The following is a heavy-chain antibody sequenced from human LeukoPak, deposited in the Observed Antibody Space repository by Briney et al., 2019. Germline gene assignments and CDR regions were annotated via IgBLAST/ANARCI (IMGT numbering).Heavy chain of an antibody. CDR2: INPNSGTT. Sequence: GASVKVSCKAAGYSFINYYMHWVRQAPGQGLEWMGIINPNSGTTSYAQKFQGRVTMTRDTSTSTVYMEMSSLRSEDTAMYYCARGLPSYYYYYMDVWGKGTTVTISS. CDR3: ARGLPSYYYYYMDV. CDR1: GYSFINYY. D-gene: IGHD5-12*01. V-gene: IGHV1-46*01. J-gene: IGHJ6*03.